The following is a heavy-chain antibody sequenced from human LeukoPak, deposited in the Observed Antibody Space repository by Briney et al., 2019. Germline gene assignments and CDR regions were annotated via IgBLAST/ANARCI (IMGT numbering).Heavy chain of an antibody. CDR1: GFTFSNYW. D-gene: IGHD3-16*01. J-gene: IGHJ5*02. Sequence: GGSLRLSCAASGFTFSNYWMNWVRQAPGKGLEWVANIKQDGGEKSYVDSVKGRFTISRDNAKNTLYLQMNSLRAEDTAVYYCAREQKVITFGGVIGPWGQGTLVTVSS. CDR2: IKQDGGEK. CDR3: AREQKVITFGGVIGP. V-gene: IGHV3-7*01.